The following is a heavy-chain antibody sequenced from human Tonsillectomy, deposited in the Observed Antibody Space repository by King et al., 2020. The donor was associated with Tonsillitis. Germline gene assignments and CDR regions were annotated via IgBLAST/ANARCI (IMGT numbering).Heavy chain of an antibody. CDR3: ARVARYFADY. Sequence: QLQESGPGLVKPSETLSLTCTVSGGSISRYYWSWIRQPPGKGLEWIGYIYYSGSTNYNPSLKSRVTISVDTSKNQFSLKLSSVTAADTAVYYCARVARYFADYWGQGTLVTVSS. CDR1: GGSISRYY. J-gene: IGHJ4*02. CDR2: IYYSGST. V-gene: IGHV4-59*01. D-gene: IGHD3-9*01.